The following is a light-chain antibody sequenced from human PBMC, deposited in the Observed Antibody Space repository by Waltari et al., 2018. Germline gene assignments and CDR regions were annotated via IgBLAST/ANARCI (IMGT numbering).Light chain of an antibody. J-gene: IGLJ1*01. Sequence: QSALTKPASVSGTPGQSITIPCTGPTSAVGNYALDSWYQQHPGKAPKLLICEVNNRPSGVSSRFSGSKSGNTASLTISGLQAEDEADYYCCSYAGRGTYVFGSGTKVTVL. CDR3: CSYAGRGTYV. CDR1: TSAVGNYAL. CDR2: EVN. V-gene: IGLV2-23*02.